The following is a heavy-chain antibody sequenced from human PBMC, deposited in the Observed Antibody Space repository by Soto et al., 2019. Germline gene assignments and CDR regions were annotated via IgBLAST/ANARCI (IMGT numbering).Heavy chain of an antibody. CDR3: ARRDRSGFSYWLDT. Sequence: RCLTCTVSCGSLSIGDYYWSWIRQHPGKGLEWIGTIYFSGTTYYNPSLKSRVTISVDTSKSQFSLKLSSVTAADTAVYYCARRDRSGFSYWLDTWGQGTLVTVSS. D-gene: IGHD3-22*01. J-gene: IGHJ5*02. CDR1: CGSLSIGDYY. V-gene: IGHV4-31*03. CDR2: IYFSGTT.